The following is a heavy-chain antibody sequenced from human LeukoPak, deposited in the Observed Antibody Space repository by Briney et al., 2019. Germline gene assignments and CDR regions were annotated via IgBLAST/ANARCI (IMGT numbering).Heavy chain of an antibody. CDR1: GVSISSGDYY. D-gene: IGHD3-22*01. CDR3: VRSCYYSTTDY. CDR2: ICYSGSA. Sequence: PSQTLSLTCTVSGVSISSGDYYWSWIRQPPGWGLEWIGYICYSGSAYYIPALKTRVTITGDTSKNQCSLKLDSVAAAATAVYYCVRSCYYSTTDYWGQGTLVTVSS. V-gene: IGHV4-30-4*01. J-gene: IGHJ4*02.